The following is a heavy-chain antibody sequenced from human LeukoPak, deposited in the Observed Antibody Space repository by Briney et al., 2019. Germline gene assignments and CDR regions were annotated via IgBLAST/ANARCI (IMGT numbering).Heavy chain of an antibody. CDR2: ISTDGYTT. CDR1: GLAFSAYK. Sequence: GGSLRLSCAASGLAFSAYKMHWVRQAPRKGLVWVSRISTDGYTTDYADFVQGRFTASRDNTKNTWSLEMNSLRAEDTAVYYCVVGGSPGYWGQGTLATVSS. CDR3: VVGGSPGY. D-gene: IGHD2-15*01. V-gene: IGHV3-74*01. J-gene: IGHJ4*02.